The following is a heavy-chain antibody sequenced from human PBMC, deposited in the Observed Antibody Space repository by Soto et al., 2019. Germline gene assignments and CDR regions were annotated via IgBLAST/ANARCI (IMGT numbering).Heavy chain of an antibody. D-gene: IGHD2-15*01. V-gene: IGHV1-3*05. J-gene: IGHJ6*02. CDR2: INAGNGNT. CDR1: GYTFTSYA. Sequence: QVQLVQSGAEEKKPGASVKVSCKASGYTFTSYAMHWVRQAPGQRLAWMGWINAGNGNTKYSQKFQGRVTITRDRDASTACMKMSRLRSDETGVYYCARGEDIVVVVAATPWLNYGGMGVCGHGTTVTVSS. CDR3: ARGEDIVVVVAATPWLNYGGMGV.